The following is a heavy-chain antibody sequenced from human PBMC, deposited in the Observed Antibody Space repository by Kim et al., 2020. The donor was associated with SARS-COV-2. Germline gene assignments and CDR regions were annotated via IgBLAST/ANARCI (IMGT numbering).Heavy chain of an antibody. Sequence: ASVKVSCKASGYTFTSFPIHWVRQAPGQSLEWLGWINAGNGNTKYSRNFRDRLTITRDTSATTASMELTSLRYEDTAVYFCARWEGLSTNYGWDVWGQGTTVTVSS. CDR1: GYTFTSFP. V-gene: IGHV1-3*01. J-gene: IGHJ6*02. D-gene: IGHD1-26*01. CDR3: ARWEGLSTNYGWDV. CDR2: INAGNGNT.